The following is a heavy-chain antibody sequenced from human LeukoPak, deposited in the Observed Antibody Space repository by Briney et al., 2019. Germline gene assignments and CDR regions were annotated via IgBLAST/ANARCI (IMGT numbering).Heavy chain of an antibody. J-gene: IGHJ4*02. V-gene: IGHV1-69*05. D-gene: IGHD3-22*01. CDR3: SRSLDRSCCPDKMPFDY. Sequence: ASVKVSCKASGGTFSSYAISWVRQAPGRGLEWMGDIIPIFGTANNAQKFQGRVTITTDESKSKASMELKRLRSEDTAVYYCSRSLDRSCCPDKMPFDYWGQGALVTVSS. CDR2: IIPIFGTA. CDR1: GGTFSSYA.